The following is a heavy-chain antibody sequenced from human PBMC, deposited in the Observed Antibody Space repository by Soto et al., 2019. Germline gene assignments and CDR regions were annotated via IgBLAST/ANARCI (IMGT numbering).Heavy chain of an antibody. Sequence: PSETLSLTCSVSDDSINSDKYYWGWIRQPPGKGLEWIGSIYYRGNAYYNPSLLTRVTISLDKSKSQFSLKLNSVTAADSAVYFCARLEGLATISYYFDFWGPGALVTVSS. CDR3: ARLEGLATISYYFDF. J-gene: IGHJ4*02. V-gene: IGHV4-39*01. CDR1: DDSINSDKYY. CDR2: IYYRGNA. D-gene: IGHD5-12*01.